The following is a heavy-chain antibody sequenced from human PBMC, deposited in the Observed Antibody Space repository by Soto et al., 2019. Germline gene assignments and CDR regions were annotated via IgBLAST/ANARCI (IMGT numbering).Heavy chain of an antibody. CDR3: ARETRHRRTWSPDH. V-gene: IGHV3-48*01. J-gene: IGHJ5*02. D-gene: IGHD6-13*01. CDR1: GFTFSSYS. CDR2: ISSSSSTI. Sequence: GGSLRLSCAASGFTFSSYSMNWVRQAPGKGLEWVSYISSSSSTIYYADSVKGRFTISRDNAKNSLYLQMNILRAEDTSVYYCARETRHRRTWSPDHWAKGSLATVS.